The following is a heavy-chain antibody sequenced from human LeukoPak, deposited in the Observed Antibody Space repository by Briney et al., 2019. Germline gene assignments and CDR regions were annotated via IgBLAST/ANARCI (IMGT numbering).Heavy chain of an antibody. CDR2: IYTSGST. CDR3: AREITVDTAMVTDY. J-gene: IGHJ4*02. V-gene: IGHV4-38-2*02. CDR1: GYSISSGYY. D-gene: IGHD5-18*01. Sequence: SETLSLTCAVSGYSISSGYYWGWIRQPPGKGLEWVGSIYTSGSTNYNPSLKSRVTMSVDTSKNQFSLKLSSVTDADTAVYYCAREITVDTAMVTDYWGQGTLVTVSS.